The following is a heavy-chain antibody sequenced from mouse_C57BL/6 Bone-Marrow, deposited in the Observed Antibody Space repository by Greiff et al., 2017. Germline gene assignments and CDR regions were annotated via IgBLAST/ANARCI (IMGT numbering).Heavy chain of an antibody. CDR2: IRNKANGYTT. J-gene: IGHJ4*01. Sequence: EVMLVESGGGLVQPGASLRLSCAASGFTFTDYYMSWVRQPPGKAPEWLALIRNKANGYTTEYTASVKGRFTISRDNSQNILYLQMNTLRAEDSANYYCVKGVSGFHYAMDYWGQGTSVTVSS. D-gene: IGHD3-1*01. CDR3: VKGVSGFHYAMDY. CDR1: GFTFTDYY. V-gene: IGHV7-4*01.